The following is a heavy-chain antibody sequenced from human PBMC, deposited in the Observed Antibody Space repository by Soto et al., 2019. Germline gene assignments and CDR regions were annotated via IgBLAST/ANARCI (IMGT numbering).Heavy chain of an antibody. CDR2: IYYSGST. D-gene: IGHD2-2*01. Sequence: SETLSLTCTVSGGSISSGGYYWSWIRQHPGKGLEWIGYIYYSGSTYYNPSLKSRVTISVDNSKNTLYLQMNSLRAEDTAVYYCARRSTINYGMDVWGQGTTVTVSS. V-gene: IGHV4-31*03. J-gene: IGHJ6*02. CDR1: GGSISSGGYY. CDR3: ARRSTINYGMDV.